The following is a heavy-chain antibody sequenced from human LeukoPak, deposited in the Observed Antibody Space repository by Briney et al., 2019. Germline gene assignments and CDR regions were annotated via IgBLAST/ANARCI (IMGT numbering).Heavy chain of an antibody. CDR1: GYSFTSYW. J-gene: IGHJ4*02. D-gene: IGHD3-22*01. CDR3: ARPYYYDSSGYRDY. V-gene: IGHV5-51*01. CDR2: IYPGDSDT. Sequence: GESLKISCKDSGYSFTSYWIGWVRQMPGKGLEWMGIIYPGDSDTRYSPSFQGQVTISADKSISTAYLQWSSLKASDTAIYYCARPYYYDSSGYRDYWGQGTLVTVSS.